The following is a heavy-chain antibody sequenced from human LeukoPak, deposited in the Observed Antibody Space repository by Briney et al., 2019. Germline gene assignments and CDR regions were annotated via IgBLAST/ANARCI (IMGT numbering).Heavy chain of an antibody. J-gene: IGHJ3*02. CDR1: GFTFSNYG. CDR2: VWYDGSNK. D-gene: IGHD7-27*01. CDR3: ARDANWGFDAFDI. V-gene: IGHV3-33*01. Sequence: GGSLTLSCAASGFTFSNYGMHGVPHAPGKGLEWVAVVWYDGSNKYYADSVKGRFTISRDNSKNTLYLQMNSLRAEDTAVYYCARDANWGFDAFDIWGQGTMVTVSS.